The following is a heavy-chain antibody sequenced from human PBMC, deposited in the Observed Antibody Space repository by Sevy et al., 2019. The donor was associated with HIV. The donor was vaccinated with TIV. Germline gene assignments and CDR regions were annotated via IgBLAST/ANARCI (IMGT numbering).Heavy chain of an antibody. Sequence: GGSLRLSCAVSGFAFTNAWMNWVSQAPGKGLEWVGRIKSKTDGGTTDYAAPVKGRFSISRDDSKNTLYLQMNSLKTEDTAVYYCATFSQPTDYWGRGTLVTVSS. CDR3: ATFSQPTDY. J-gene: IGHJ4*02. CDR1: GFAFTNAW. V-gene: IGHV3-15*01. CDR2: IKSKTDGGTT.